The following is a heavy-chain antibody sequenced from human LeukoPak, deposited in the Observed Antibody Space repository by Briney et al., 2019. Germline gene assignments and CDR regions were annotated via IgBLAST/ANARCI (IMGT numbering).Heavy chain of an antibody. CDR1: GFTFSSYS. J-gene: IGHJ4*02. D-gene: IGHD3-3*01. Sequence: GGSLRLSCAASGFTFSSYSMNWVRQAPGKGLEWVSSISSSSSYIYYADSVKGRFTISRDNAKNSLYLQMNSLRAEDTAVYYCARDPAYDFWSGYPTYFDYWGQGTLVTVSS. V-gene: IGHV3-21*01. CDR3: ARDPAYDFWSGYPTYFDY. CDR2: ISSSSSYI.